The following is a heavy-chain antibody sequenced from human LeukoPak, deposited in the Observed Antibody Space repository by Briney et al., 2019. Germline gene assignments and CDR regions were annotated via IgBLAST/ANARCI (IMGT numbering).Heavy chain of an antibody. J-gene: IGHJ5*02. CDR2: IYYSGST. D-gene: IGHD1-26*01. CDR3: ATLVGATPPNWFDP. Sequence: PSQTLSLTCTVSGGSISSGGYYWSWIRQHPGKGLEWIGYIYYSGSTYYNPSLKSRVTISVDTSKNQFSLKLSSVTAADTAVYYCATLVGATPPNWFDPWGQGTLVTVSS. V-gene: IGHV4-31*03. CDR1: GGSISSGGYY.